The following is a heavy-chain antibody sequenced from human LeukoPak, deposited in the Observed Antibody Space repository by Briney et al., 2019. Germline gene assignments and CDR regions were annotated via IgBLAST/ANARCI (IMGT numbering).Heavy chain of an antibody. CDR1: GFTFSSYS. Sequence: GGSLRLSCEASGFTFSSYSMSWVRKAPGKGLEWVAVISSGSSTIYYADSVKGRFTISRDNTKKTLWLQMNSLRADDTAVFYCARSEVGNAFDMWGQGTMVSVSS. V-gene: IGHV3-21*01. D-gene: IGHD1-26*01. CDR3: ARSEVGNAFDM. CDR2: ISSGSSTI. J-gene: IGHJ3*02.